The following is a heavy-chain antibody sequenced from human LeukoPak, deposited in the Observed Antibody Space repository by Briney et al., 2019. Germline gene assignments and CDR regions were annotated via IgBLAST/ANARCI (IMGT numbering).Heavy chain of an antibody. CDR1: GFTFSSYS. CDR2: ISSSSGFI. CDR3: AKDGDLWFGATYYYYGMDV. Sequence: PGGSLRLSCAASGFTFSSYSMNWVRQAPGKGLEWVSSISSSSGFIYYADSVKGRFTISRDNAKNSLHLQMNSLRAEDTAVYYCAKDGDLWFGATYYYYGMDVWGQGTTVTVSS. D-gene: IGHD3-10*01. V-gene: IGHV3-21*01. J-gene: IGHJ6*02.